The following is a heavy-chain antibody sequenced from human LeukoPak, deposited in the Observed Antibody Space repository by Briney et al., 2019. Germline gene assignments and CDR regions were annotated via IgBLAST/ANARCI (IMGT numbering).Heavy chain of an antibody. CDR2: ISSSGSYI. Sequence: GGSLRLSCAASGFTVSTNYMNWVRQAPGKGLEWVSSISSSGSYIFHADSVKGRFTISRDNAKNSLYLQMNSLRAEDTAVYYCAREGPINNGDLDYWGQGTLVTVSS. CDR3: AREGPINNGDLDY. V-gene: IGHV3-21*01. D-gene: IGHD1/OR15-1a*01. J-gene: IGHJ4*02. CDR1: GFTVSTNY.